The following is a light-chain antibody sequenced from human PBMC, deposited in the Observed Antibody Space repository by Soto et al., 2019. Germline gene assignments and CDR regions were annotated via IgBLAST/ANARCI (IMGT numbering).Light chain of an antibody. V-gene: IGKV1-17*01. J-gene: IGKJ1*01. CDR2: AAS. CDR3: QQYYSFPRT. CDR1: QGIRND. Sequence: DIVMTQSPSSLSASVGDGVTVTCRASQGIRNDLGWYQQKPGKAPKLLIYAASTLQSGVPSRFSGSGSGTDFTLTISCLQSEDFATYYCQQYYSFPRTFGQGTKVDIK.